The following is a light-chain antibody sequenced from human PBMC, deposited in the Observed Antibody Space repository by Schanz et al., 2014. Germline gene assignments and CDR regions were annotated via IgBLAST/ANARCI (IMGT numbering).Light chain of an antibody. CDR2: DVS. CDR3: QQYTSYPWT. V-gene: IGKV1-13*02. J-gene: IGKJ1*01. Sequence: AIHLTQSPSSLAASVGDSVTVTCRASQAISNNVAWYQQKPGKPPNLLMFDVSNLETGVSSRFSGSVSGTDFSLTISGLQPEDFATYYCQQYTSYPWTFGQGTKVEIK. CDR1: QAISNN.